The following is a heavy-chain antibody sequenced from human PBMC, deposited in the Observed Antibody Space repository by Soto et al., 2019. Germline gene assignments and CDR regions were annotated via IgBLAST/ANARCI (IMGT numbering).Heavy chain of an antibody. CDR3: ARHNTETARRSAFDI. D-gene: IGHD6-6*01. CDR1: GGSISSYY. Sequence: SETLSLTCTVSGGSISSYYWSWIRQPPGKGLEWIGYIYYSGSTNYNPSLKSRVTISVDTSKNQFSLKLSSVTAADTAVYYCARHNTETARRSAFDIWGQGTMVTVSS. CDR2: IYYSGST. J-gene: IGHJ3*02. V-gene: IGHV4-59*08.